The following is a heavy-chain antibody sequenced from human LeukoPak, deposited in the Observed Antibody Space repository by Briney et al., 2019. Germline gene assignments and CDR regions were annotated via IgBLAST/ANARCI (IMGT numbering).Heavy chain of an antibody. Sequence: PGGSLRLSCAASGFTFSSYDMHWVRQATGKGLEWVSAIGTAGDTYYPGSVKGRFTISRDNAKNSLYLQMNSLRAEDTAVYYCASRRGSFDAFDIWGQGTTVTVSS. V-gene: IGHV3-13*01. D-gene: IGHD6-13*01. CDR1: GFTFSSYD. J-gene: IGHJ3*02. CDR3: ASRRGSFDAFDI. CDR2: IGTAGDT.